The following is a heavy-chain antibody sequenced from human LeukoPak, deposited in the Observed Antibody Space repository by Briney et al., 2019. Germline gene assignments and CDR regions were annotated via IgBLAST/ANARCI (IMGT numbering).Heavy chain of an antibody. J-gene: IGHJ6*02. D-gene: IGHD3-3*01. V-gene: IGHV3-74*01. CDR2: INSDGSST. CDR3: AREPDYDFWSGYPYYYGMDV. CDR1: GFTFSSYW. Sequence: GGSLRLSCAASGFTFSSYWMHWVRQAPGKGLVWVSRINSDGSSTSYADSVKGRFIISRDNAKNTLYLQMNSLRAEDTAVYYCAREPDYDFWSGYPYYYGMDVWGQGTTVTVSS.